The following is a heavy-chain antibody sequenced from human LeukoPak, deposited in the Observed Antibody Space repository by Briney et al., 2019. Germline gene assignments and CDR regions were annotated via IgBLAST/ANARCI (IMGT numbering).Heavy chain of an antibody. CDR1: GFTFSSYA. V-gene: IGHV3-23*01. CDR3: AKVSIKQQLAHTFDH. J-gene: IGHJ4*02. CDR2: ISGSGGST. Sequence: PGGSLRLSCAASGFTFSSYAMSWVRQAPGKGLEWVSAISGSGGSTYYADSVKGRFTISRDNSKNTLYLQMNSLRAEDTAVYYCAKVSIKQQLAHTFDHWSQGTLVTVSS. D-gene: IGHD6-13*01.